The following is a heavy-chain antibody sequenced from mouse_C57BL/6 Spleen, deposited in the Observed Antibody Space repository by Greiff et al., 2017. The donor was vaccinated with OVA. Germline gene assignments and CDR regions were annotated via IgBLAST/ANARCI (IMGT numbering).Heavy chain of an antibody. Sequence: VKLMESGPGLVQPSQSLSITCTVSGFSLTSYGVHWVRQTPGKGLEWLGVIWSGGSTDYNEALISRLSISKDNSKSQVFFKMNSLQADDTAIYYCAREITTVVDYWYFDVWGTGTTVTVSS. V-gene: IGHV2-2*01. CDR1: GFSLTSYG. J-gene: IGHJ1*03. CDR2: IWSGGST. D-gene: IGHD1-1*01. CDR3: AREITTVVDYWYFDV.